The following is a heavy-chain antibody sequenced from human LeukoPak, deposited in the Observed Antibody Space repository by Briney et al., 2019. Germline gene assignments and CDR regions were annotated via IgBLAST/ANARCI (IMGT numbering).Heavy chain of an antibody. D-gene: IGHD3-16*01. CDR1: GYTFTAYY. J-gene: IGHJ4*02. CDR2: IRPGDTRT. CDR3: VREKSGGTYDY. Sequence: ASVTVSCKASGYTFTAYYIQWVRQAPGQGLEWMGTIRPGDTRTTYAQKFQGRVTITWDMSTTTGYMELSSLGSEDTAVYYCVREKSGGTYDYWGQGTLVTVSS. V-gene: IGHV1-46*01.